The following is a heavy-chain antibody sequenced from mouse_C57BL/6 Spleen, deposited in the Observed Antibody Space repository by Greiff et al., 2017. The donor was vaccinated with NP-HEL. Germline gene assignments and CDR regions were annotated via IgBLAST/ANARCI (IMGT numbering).Heavy chain of an antibody. CDR2: IDPENGDT. CDR1: GFNIKDDY. CDR3: TTWDSNSFAY. J-gene: IGHJ3*01. Sequence: EVKLVESGAELVRPGASVKLSCTASGFNIKDDYMHWVKQRPEQGLEWIGWIDPENGDTEYASKFQGKATITADTSSNTAYLQLSSLTSEDTAVYYCTTWDSNSFAYWGQGTLVTVSA. V-gene: IGHV14-4*01. D-gene: IGHD2-5*01.